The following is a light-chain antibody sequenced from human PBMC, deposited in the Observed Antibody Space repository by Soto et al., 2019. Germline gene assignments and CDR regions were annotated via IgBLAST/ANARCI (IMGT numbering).Light chain of an antibody. V-gene: IGLV1-44*01. CDR1: SSNIGSNT. J-gene: IGLJ2*01. Sequence: QSVLTQPPSASGTPGQRVTISCSGSSSNIGSNTVNWYQQLPGTAPKLLIYNNNQRPSGVPDRFSGSKSGTSASLAISGLQSEDEADYSCAAWDDSLNGVVFGGGTQLTVL. CDR3: AAWDDSLNGVV. CDR2: NNN.